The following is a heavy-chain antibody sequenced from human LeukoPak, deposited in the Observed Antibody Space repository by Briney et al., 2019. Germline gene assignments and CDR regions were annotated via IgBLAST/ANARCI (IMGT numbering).Heavy chain of an antibody. CDR1: GYSFTSYW. Sequence: GESLKISCKGSGYSFTSYWISWVRQMPGKGLEWMGRIDPSDSYTNYSPSFQGHVTISADKSISTAYLQWSSLKASDTAMYYCARHVGEPYPHNWFDPWGQGTLVTVSS. V-gene: IGHV5-10-1*01. CDR3: ARHVGEPYPHNWFDP. D-gene: IGHD3-16*01. J-gene: IGHJ5*02. CDR2: IDPSDSYT.